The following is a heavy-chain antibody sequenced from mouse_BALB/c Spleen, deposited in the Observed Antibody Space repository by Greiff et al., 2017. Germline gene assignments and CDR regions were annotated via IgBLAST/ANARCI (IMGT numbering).Heavy chain of an antibody. CDR3: ARSGGIYFFFDV. Sequence: EVQLVESGGGLVQPGGSRKLSCAASGFTFSSFGMHWVRQAPEKGLEWVAYISSGSSTIYYADTVKGRFTISRDNPKNTLFLQMTSLRSEDTAMYYCARSGGIYFFFDVWGAGTTVTVSS. J-gene: IGHJ1*01. V-gene: IGHV5-17*02. CDR2: ISSGSSTI. CDR1: GFTFSSFG. D-gene: IGHD1-1*01.